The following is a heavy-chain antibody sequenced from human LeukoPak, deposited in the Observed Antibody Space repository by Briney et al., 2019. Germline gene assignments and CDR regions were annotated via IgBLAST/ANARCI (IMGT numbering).Heavy chain of an antibody. D-gene: IGHD3-10*01. J-gene: IGHJ6*02. CDR1: GGSFSGYY. Sequence: SETLSLTCAVYGGSFSGYYWSWIRQPPGKGLEWIGEINHSGSTNYNPSLKSRGTISVDTSKNQFSLKLSSVTAADTAVYYCASLWFGETYYYGMDVWGQGTTVTVSS. V-gene: IGHV4-34*01. CDR2: INHSGST. CDR3: ASLWFGETYYYGMDV.